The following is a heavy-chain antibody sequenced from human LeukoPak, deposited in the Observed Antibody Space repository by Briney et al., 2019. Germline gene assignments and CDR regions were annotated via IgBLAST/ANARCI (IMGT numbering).Heavy chain of an antibody. D-gene: IGHD3-9*01. CDR2: INPSGGST. CDR1: GYTFTSYY. Sequence: GASVKVSCKASGYTFTSYYMHWVRQAPGQGLEWMGIINPSGGSTSYAQKFQGRVAMTRDMSTSTVYMELRSLRSEDTAVYYCARGLSLTTVVRYFDWLLSGYWGQGTLVTVSS. J-gene: IGHJ4*02. V-gene: IGHV1-46*01. CDR3: ARGLSLTTVVRYFDWLLSGY.